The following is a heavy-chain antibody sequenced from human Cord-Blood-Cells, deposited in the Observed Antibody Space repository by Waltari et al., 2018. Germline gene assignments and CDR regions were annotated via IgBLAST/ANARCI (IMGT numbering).Heavy chain of an antibody. Sequence: QLQLQESGPGLVKPSETLSLTCTVSGGSISSSRYYWGWIRQPPGKGMGWIGSLYYSGSTYYNQSLKSRVTISVDTSKNQFSLKLSSVTAADTAVYYCARQGGYCSGGSCFDYWGQGTLVTVSS. D-gene: IGHD2-15*01. CDR3: ARQGGYCSGGSCFDY. CDR2: LYYSGST. V-gene: IGHV4-39*01. J-gene: IGHJ4*02. CDR1: GGSISSSRYY.